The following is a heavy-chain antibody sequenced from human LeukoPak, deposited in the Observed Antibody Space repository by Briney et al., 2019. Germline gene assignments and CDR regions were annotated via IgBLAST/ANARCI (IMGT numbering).Heavy chain of an antibody. V-gene: IGHV4-4*07. CDR1: GGSISSYY. Sequence: PSETLSLTCTVSGGSISSYYWTWIRQPAGKGLEWIGRIHTSGSTNHNPSLKSRVTMSVDTSNNQFSLKLSPVTAADTAVYYCARTMVRGVIKWYYFDYWGQGTLVTVSS. J-gene: IGHJ4*02. CDR3: ARTMVRGVIKWYYFDY. CDR2: IHTSGST. D-gene: IGHD3-10*01.